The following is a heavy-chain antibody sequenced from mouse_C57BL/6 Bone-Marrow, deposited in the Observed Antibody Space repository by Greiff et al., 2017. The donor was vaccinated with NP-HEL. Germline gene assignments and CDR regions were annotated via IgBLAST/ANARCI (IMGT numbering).Heavy chain of an antibody. V-gene: IGHV1-69*01. Sequence: VQLQQPGAELVMPGASVKLSCKASGYTFTSYWMHWVKQRPGQGLEWIGEIDPSDSYTNYNQKFKGKSTLTVDKSSSTAYMQRSSLTSEDSAVYYCARGYYAMDYGGQGTSVTVSS. CDR1: GYTFTSYW. J-gene: IGHJ4*01. CDR3: ARGYYAMDY. CDR2: IDPSDSYT.